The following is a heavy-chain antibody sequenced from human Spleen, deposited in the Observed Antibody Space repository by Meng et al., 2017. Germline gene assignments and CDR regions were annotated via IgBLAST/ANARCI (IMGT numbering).Heavy chain of an antibody. CDR2: INPSGGST. Sequence: ASVKVSCKASGYTFTSYYIHWVRQAPGQGLDWMGIINPSGGSTTYAQKFQGRVTMTRDTSTSTVYMELRSLRSEDTAMYYCARVLHDSGVPYYFDYWGQGTLVTVSS. CDR3: ARVLHDSGVPYYFDY. D-gene: IGHD4-17*01. J-gene: IGHJ4*02. V-gene: IGHV1-46*01. CDR1: GYTFTSYY.